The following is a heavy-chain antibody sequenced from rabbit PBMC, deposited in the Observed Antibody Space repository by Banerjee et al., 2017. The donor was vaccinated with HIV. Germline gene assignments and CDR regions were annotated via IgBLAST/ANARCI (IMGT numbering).Heavy chain of an antibody. CDR1: GLDFSSSYW. CDR2: IYTGSSGST. CDR3: ASAYGYSYYAHYRNPSL. J-gene: IGHJ3*01. D-gene: IGHD7-1*01. Sequence: QSLEESGGDLVKPGASLTLTCTASGLDFSSSYWICWVRQAPGKGLEWIACIYTGSSGSTYYASWAKGRFTISKTSSTTVTLQMTSLTASDTATYFCASAYGYSYYAHYRNPSLWGQGTLVTVS. V-gene: IGHV1S40*01.